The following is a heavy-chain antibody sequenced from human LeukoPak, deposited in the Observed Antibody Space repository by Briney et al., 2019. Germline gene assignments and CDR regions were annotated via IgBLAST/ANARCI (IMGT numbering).Heavy chain of an antibody. CDR2: INSDGSST. CDR1: GFTFRSYW. J-gene: IGHJ3*02. V-gene: IGHV3-74*01. Sequence: GGSLRLSCAPSGFTFRSYWMHRVRQAPGKGLVWVSRINSDGSSTSYADSVKGRFTISRDNAKNTLYLQMNSLKTEDTAVYYCTTGGETTYAFDIWGQGTMVTVSS. CDR3: TTGGETTYAFDI. D-gene: IGHD1-1*01.